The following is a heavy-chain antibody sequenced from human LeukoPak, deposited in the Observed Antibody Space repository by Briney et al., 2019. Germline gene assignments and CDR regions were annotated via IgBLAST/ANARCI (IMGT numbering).Heavy chain of an antibody. D-gene: IGHD3-10*02. CDR2: IYSGGST. V-gene: IGHV3-66*01. J-gene: IGHJ6*04. CDR1: GFTVRSKY. Sequence: GGSLRLSCAASGFTVRSKYMSWVRQAPGKGLEWVSVIYSGGSTYYADSVKGRFSISRDNTKNSLYLQMNSLRAEDTAVYYCAELGITMIGGVWGKGTTVTISS. CDR3: AELGITMIGGV.